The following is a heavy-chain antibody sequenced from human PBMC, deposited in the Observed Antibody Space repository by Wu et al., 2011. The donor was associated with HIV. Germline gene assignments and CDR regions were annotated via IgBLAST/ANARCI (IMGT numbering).Heavy chain of an antibody. Sequence: QVQLVQSGAEVKKPGSSVKVSCKASGGTFSSYAINWVRQAPGQGLEWMGGIIPIFGTANHAQKFKGRVTITTDESTSTAYMELSSLRSEDTAVYYCARDGAAGSKHYGMDVWGQGTTVTVSS. D-gene: IGHD6-13*01. CDR1: GGTFSSYA. CDR2: IIPIFGTA. J-gene: IGHJ6*02. V-gene: IGHV1-69*05. CDR3: ARDGAAGSKHYGMDV.